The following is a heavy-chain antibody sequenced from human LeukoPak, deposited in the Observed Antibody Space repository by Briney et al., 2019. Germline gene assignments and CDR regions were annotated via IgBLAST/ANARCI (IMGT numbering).Heavy chain of an antibody. CDR2: ISGSGNNT. CDR1: GFTFGSYA. J-gene: IGHJ4*02. CDR3: ARAGGLRIAVAPIDC. D-gene: IGHD6-19*01. Sequence: GGSLRLSCAAAGFTFGSYAMSWVRQTPGKGLEWVSTISGSGNNTYYADSVKGRFTISRDSSKNTMYLQMNSLRAEDTAVYYCARAGGLRIAVAPIDCWGQGTLVTVSS. V-gene: IGHV3-23*01.